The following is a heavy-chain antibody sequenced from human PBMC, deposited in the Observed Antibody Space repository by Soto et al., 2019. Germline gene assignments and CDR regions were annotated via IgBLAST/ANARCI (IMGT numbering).Heavy chain of an antibody. CDR3: ARQGDFWSGYHHPYYYYGMDV. D-gene: IGHD3-3*01. CDR2: IYPGDSDT. V-gene: IGHV5-51*01. CDR1: GYSFTSYW. J-gene: IGHJ6*02. Sequence: GESLKISCNGSGYSFTSYWIGWVRQMLGKGLEWMGIIYPGDSDTRYSPSFQGQVTISADKSISTAYLQWSSLKASDTAMYYCARQGDFWSGYHHPYYYYGMDVWGQGTTVTVSS.